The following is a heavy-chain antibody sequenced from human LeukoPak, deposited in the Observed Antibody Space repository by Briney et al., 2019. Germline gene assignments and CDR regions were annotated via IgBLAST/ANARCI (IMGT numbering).Heavy chain of an antibody. CDR1: GGSISSYY. J-gene: IGHJ5*02. V-gene: IGHV4-59*01. CDR2: IYYSGST. D-gene: IGHD3-3*01. CDR3: ARVGYHDFWSGMRWSAP. Sequence: SETLSLTCTVSGGSISSYYWSWLRQPPGKGLEWVGYIYYSGSTNYNPSLKSRVTISVDTSKNQFSLKLSSVPATDTAVYYCARVGYHDFWSGMRWSAPCGQGTLATVHS.